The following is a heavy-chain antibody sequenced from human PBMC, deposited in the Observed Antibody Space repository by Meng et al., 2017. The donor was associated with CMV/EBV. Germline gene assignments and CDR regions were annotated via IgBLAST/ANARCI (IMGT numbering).Heavy chain of an antibody. CDR3: ARGGALAAFDI. CDR1: GASITSSSYF. V-gene: IGHV4-39*07. J-gene: IGHJ3*02. D-gene: IGHD3-16*01. CDR2: ISYGGST. Sequence: SETLSLTCTVSGASITSSSYFWDWIRQPPGKGLEWIGSISYGGSTYYNSSLKSRVTISVDMSKNQFSLKLSSVTAADTAVYYCARGGALAAFDIWGQGTMVTVSS.